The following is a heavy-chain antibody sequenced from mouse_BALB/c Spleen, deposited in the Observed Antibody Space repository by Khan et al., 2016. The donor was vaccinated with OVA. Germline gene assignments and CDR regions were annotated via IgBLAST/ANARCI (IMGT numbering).Heavy chain of an antibody. D-gene: IGHD1-1*01. Sequence: QIQLVQSGPELKKPGETVKISCKASGYTFTNYRMYWWKQAPGKGLKWLGWIISYTGDPNYADDFKGRIAFTLETSDNHAYLQFNNLKTEDTATXSSASESSSAYFNVWGEGTTLTVSS. J-gene: IGHJ1*01. V-gene: IGHV9-3-1*01. CDR1: GYTFTNYR. CDR3: ASESSSAYFNV. CDR2: IISYTGDP.